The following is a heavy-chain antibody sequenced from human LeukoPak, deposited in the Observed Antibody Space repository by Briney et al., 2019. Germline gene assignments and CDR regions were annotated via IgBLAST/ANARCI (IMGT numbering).Heavy chain of an antibody. V-gene: IGHV1-8*03. CDR3: AVGLVAGLDAFDI. D-gene: IGHD6-19*01. CDR1: GYTFTSYD. CDR2: MNPNSGNT. J-gene: IGHJ3*02. Sequence: ASVKVSCKASGYTFTSYDINWVRQATGQGLEWMGWMNPNSGNTGYAQKFQGRVTITRNTSISTAYMELSSLRSEDTAVYYCAVGLVAGLDAFDIWGQGTMVTVSS.